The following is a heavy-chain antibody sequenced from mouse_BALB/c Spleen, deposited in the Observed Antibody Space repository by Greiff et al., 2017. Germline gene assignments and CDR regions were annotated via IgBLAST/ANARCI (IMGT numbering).Heavy chain of an antibody. Sequence: EVKLMESGPSLVKPSQTLSLTCSVTGDSITSGYWNWIRKFPGNKLEYMGYISYSGSTYYNPSLKSRISITRDTSKNQYYLQLNSVTTEDTATYYCARQLGLPPWFAYWGQGTLVTVSA. CDR1: GDSITSGY. J-gene: IGHJ3*01. V-gene: IGHV3-8*02. CDR3: ARQLGLPPWFAY. CDR2: ISYSGST. D-gene: IGHD3-1*01.